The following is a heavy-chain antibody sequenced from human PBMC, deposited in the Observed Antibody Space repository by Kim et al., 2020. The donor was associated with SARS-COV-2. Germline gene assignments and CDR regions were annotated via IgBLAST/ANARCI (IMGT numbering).Heavy chain of an antibody. Sequence: GGSLRLSCAASGFTFSNYAMNWVRQAPGKGLEWVSAVSASGANTYHADSVKGRFTVSRDNSKNTLYLQMNSLRAEDTAVYYCAKSISGTYDYWGQGTLVTASS. CDR1: GFTFSNYA. J-gene: IGHJ4*02. CDR3: AKSISGTYDY. D-gene: IGHD1-26*01. V-gene: IGHV3-23*01. CDR2: VSASGANT.